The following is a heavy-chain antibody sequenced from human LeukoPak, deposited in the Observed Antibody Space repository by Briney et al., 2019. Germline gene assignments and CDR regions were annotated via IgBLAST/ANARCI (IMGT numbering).Heavy chain of an antibody. V-gene: IGHV3-23*01. Sequence: GGSLRLSCAASGFTFNSYAMYWVRQAPGKGLEWVSGIFGSGRSAHYADSVKGRFTIFRDNSKNTVYLQMNSLRAEDTAVYYCASLFGELSERDYWGQGTLVTVSS. CDR3: ASLFGELSERDY. D-gene: IGHD3-10*01. CDR2: IFGSGRSA. J-gene: IGHJ4*02. CDR1: GFTFNSYA.